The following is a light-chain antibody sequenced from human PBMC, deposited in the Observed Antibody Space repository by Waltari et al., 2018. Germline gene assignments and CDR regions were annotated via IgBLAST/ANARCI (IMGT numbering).Light chain of an antibody. CDR2: WAS. J-gene: IGKJ1*01. Sequence: DIVMTQSPDSLAVSLGERATINCKSSQSVLSSSNNRNSLAWYQQKPGQPPKLLIYWASTRESGVPYRFGGSGSGTDFTLTINSLQADDVAVYYCQQYFKIPWTFGQVTSVEIK. V-gene: IGKV4-1*01. CDR3: QQYFKIPWT. CDR1: QSVLSSSNNRNS.